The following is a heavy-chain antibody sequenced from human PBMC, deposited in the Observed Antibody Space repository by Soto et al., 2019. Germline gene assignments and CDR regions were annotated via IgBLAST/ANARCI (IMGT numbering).Heavy chain of an antibody. Sequence: GGSLRLSCAASGFSASDHYMEWVRQAPGKGLERVGRIRNKANSYTTQYAASVEGRFTISRDDSDNSVYLQMNSLKTEDTAVYYCARGIYAGPYYYGKDVWGQGTTVTVSS. CDR1: GFSASDHY. CDR3: ARGIYAGPYYYGKDV. J-gene: IGHJ6*02. V-gene: IGHV3-72*01. CDR2: IRNKANSYTT. D-gene: IGHD5-12*01.